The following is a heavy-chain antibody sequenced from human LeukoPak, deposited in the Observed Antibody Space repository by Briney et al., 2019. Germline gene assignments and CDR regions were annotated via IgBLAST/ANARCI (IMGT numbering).Heavy chain of an antibody. CDR2: IIPIFGTA. Sequence: SVKVSCKASGYTFTGYYMHWVRQAPGQGLEWMGGIIPIFGTANYAQKFQGRVTITADESTSTAYMELSSLRSEDTAVYYCARLGENGLLTGYFYPWGQGTLVTVSS. CDR1: GYTFTGYY. D-gene: IGHD3-9*01. CDR3: ARLGENGLLTGYFYP. J-gene: IGHJ5*02. V-gene: IGHV1-69*13.